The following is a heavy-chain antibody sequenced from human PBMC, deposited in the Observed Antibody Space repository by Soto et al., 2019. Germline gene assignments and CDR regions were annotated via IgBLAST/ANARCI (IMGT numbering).Heavy chain of an antibody. CDR3: AHRPYRPQYSSSWYVGPYYFDY. J-gene: IGHJ4*02. CDR2: IKSKTDGGTT. CDR1: GFTFSNAW. V-gene: IGHV3-15*07. Sequence: GGSLRLSCAASGFTFSNAWMNWVRQAPGKGLEWVGRIKSKTDGGTTDYAAPVKGRFTISRDDSKNTLYLQMNSLKTEDTAVYYCAHRPYRPQYSSSWYVGPYYFDYWGQGTLVTVSS. D-gene: IGHD6-13*01.